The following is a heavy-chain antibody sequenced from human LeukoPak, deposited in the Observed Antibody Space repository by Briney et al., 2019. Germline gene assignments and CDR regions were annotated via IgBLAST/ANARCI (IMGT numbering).Heavy chain of an antibody. CDR1: GFTVSSNY. D-gene: IGHD4-17*01. CDR2: IYSGGST. V-gene: IGHV3-66*01. J-gene: IGHJ4*02. Sequence: GGSLRLSCAASGFTVSSNYMSWVRQAPGKGLEWVSVIYSGGSTYYADSVKGRFTISRDNSKNTLYLQMNSLRAEGTAVYYCAKDPEDYGDYSGGDYWGQGTLVTVSS. CDR3: AKDPEDYGDYSGGDY.